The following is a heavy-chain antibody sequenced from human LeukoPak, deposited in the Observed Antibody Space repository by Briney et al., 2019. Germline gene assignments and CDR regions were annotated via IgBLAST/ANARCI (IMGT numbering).Heavy chain of an antibody. Sequence: GGSLRLSCAASGFTFSSYAMSCVRQAPGRGLEWVSSISDSGGVTFYADSVKGRFTMSRDNSKNTLYLQMNSLGAEDTAVYYCAKDQGTDSSGWYLSYYYYGMDVWGQGTTVTVSS. V-gene: IGHV3-23*01. CDR1: GFTFSSYA. D-gene: IGHD6-19*01. J-gene: IGHJ6*02. CDR2: ISDSGGVT. CDR3: AKDQGTDSSGWYLSYYYYGMDV.